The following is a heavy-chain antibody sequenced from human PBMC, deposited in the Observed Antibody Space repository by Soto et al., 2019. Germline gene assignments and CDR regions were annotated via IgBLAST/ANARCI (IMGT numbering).Heavy chain of an antibody. CDR3: AGTTSHQWYYMDV. D-gene: IGHD1-7*01. CDR2: TYYRSRWYN. CDR1: GDSVSSNSAA. V-gene: IGHV6-1*01. J-gene: IGHJ6*03. Sequence: SQTLSLTCAISGDSVSSNSAACNWIRQSPSGGLEWLGRTYYRSRWYNDYAVSVRSRITINTDTSKNQFSLHLNSVTPDDTAVYYCAGTTSHQWYYMDVWGKGTTVTVSS.